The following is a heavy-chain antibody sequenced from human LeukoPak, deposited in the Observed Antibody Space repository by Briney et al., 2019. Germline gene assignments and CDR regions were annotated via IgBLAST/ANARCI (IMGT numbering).Heavy chain of an antibody. CDR1: RFTVSSNH. CDR2: IYSGGST. Sequence: GGSLRLSCAASRFTVSSNHMTWDRQAPGKRLEWVSVIYSGGSTYYADSVKGRFTISRDNSKNTLYPQMNSLRAEDTAVYYCARSYSYVSSGHFDYWGQGALVTVSS. D-gene: IGHD3-22*01. V-gene: IGHV3-53*01. J-gene: IGHJ4*02. CDR3: ARSYSYVSSGHFDY.